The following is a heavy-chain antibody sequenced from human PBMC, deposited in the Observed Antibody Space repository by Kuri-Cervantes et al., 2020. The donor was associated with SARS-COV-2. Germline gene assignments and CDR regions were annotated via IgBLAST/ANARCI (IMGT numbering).Heavy chain of an antibody. CDR3: AKATVRFLEWLQCYYYYGMDV. CDR1: GFTFSSYA. V-gene: IGHV3-23*01. D-gene: IGHD3-3*01. CDR2: ISGSGGST. J-gene: IGHJ6*02. Sequence: GGSLRLSCAASGFTFSSYAMSWVRQAPGKGLEWVSAISGSGGSTYYADSVKGRFTISRDNSKNTLYLQMNSLRAEDTAVYYCAKATVRFLEWLQCYYYYGMDVWGQGTTVTVSS.